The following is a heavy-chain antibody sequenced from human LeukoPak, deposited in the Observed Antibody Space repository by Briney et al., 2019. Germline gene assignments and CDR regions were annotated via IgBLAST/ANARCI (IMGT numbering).Heavy chain of an antibody. V-gene: IGHV3-15*01. CDR1: GFTFSNAW. CDR3: TTDYEAYYYDTSGH. J-gene: IGHJ4*02. Sequence: GGSLRLSCAASGFTFSNAWMSWVRQAPGKGLEWVGRIKSKTDGGTTDYAAPVKGRFTISRDDSKNTLNLQMNSLKTEDTAVYYCTTDYEAYYYDTSGHWGQGTLVTVSS. CDR2: IKSKTDGGTT. D-gene: IGHD3-22*01.